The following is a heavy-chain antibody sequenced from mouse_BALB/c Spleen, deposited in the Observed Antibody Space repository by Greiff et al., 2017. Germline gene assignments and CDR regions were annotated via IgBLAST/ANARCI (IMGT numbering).Heavy chain of an antibody. CDR2: IYPGGGYT. CDR1: GYTFTNYW. Sequence: QVHVKQSGAELVRPGTSVKISCKASGYTFTNYWLGWVKQRPGHGLEWIGDIYPGGGYTNYNEKFKGKATLTADTSSSTAYMQLSSLTSEDSAVYFCARLGDYRYEGFAYWGQGTLVTVSA. CDR3: ARLGDYRYEGFAY. J-gene: IGHJ3*01. V-gene: IGHV1-63*02. D-gene: IGHD2-14*01.